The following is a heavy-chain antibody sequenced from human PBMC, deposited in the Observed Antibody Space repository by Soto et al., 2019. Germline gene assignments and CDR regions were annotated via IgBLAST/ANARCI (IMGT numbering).Heavy chain of an antibody. J-gene: IGHJ4*02. CDR1: GYNFSKYY. Sequence: QVQLVQSGAEVKKPGASVKVSCKASGYNFSKYYMHWVRQAPGQGLEWMGIINPGGGSTVYAQQFQGRVTMTRDTSTSTAFMEMRNLRSEDTAVYYCTRDFGTNRVTAGDYWGQGTMVTVSS. D-gene: IGHD2-8*01. V-gene: IGHV1-46*01. CDR3: TRDFGTNRVTAGDY. CDR2: INPGGGST.